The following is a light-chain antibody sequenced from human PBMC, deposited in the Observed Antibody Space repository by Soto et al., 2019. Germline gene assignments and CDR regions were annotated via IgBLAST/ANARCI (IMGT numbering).Light chain of an antibody. J-gene: IGKJ4*01. CDR1: QSVGST. V-gene: IGKV3-15*01. CDR2: GAS. CDR3: QQYHDWPPLT. Sequence: EIVMTQSPATLSVSPGERATLSCRASQSVGSTLAWYQQKPGQAPRLLIYGASTRATGVQAWFSGSGSGTEFTLTINSLQSEDLAVYYCQQYHDWPPLTFGGGTKVEIK.